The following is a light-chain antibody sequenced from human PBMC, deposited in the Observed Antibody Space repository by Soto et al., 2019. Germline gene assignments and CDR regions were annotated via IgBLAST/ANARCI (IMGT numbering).Light chain of an antibody. J-gene: IGKJ1*01. CDR1: QTISSW. Sequence: DIQMTQSPSTLSASVGDRVTITCRASQTISSWLAWYQQKPGKAPKLLIYAASTLESGVSSRFSGRGSGTEFTLTINSLQPEDFATYYCQQYKSYLRTFGQGTKVE. CDR2: AAS. CDR3: QQYKSYLRT. V-gene: IGKV1-5*01.